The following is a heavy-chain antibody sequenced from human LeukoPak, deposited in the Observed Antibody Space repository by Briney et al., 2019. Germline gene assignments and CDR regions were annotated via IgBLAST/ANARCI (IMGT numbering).Heavy chain of an antibody. D-gene: IGHD4-17*01. J-gene: IGHJ4*01. Sequence: PSETLSLTCTVSGGSISSYYWSRIRQPPGKGLEWIGYMYNSGNTNYNPSLKSRVTISEDTSKNQLSLKLRSVTAADTAVYYCAATIKRDYGDTNLDYWGQEPWSPSPQ. CDR2: MYNSGNT. CDR1: GGSISSYY. CDR3: AATIKRDYGDTNLDY. V-gene: IGHV4-59*03.